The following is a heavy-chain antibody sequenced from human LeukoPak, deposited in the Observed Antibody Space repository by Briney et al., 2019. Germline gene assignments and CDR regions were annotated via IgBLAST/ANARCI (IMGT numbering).Heavy chain of an antibody. CDR1: GGSISSSSYY. V-gene: IGHV4-39*01. D-gene: IGHD3-10*01. CDR3: ASQSSGSYFNCFDP. CDR2: MYYSGSP. Sequence: PSETLSLTCTVSGGSISSSSYYWGWIRQPPGKGLEWIGSMYYSGSPHYNPSLKSRVTISVDTSKNQLSLKLSSVTAADTAVYYCASQSSGSYFNCFDPWGQGTLVTVSS. J-gene: IGHJ5*02.